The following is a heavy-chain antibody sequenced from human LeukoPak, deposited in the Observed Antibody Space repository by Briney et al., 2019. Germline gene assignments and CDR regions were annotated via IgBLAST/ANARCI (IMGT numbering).Heavy chain of an antibody. V-gene: IGHV3-23*01. CDR1: GFTFSYYG. Sequence: GGSLRLSCAASGFTFSYYGMNWVRQAPGKGLEWVSGVTGSGTSTYYADSVRGRFTISRDNSKNTLYLQMNSLRVEDTAIYYCVRDLRYWYFDLWGRGTLVSVSS. CDR3: VRDLRYWYFDL. J-gene: IGHJ2*01. CDR2: VTGSGTST.